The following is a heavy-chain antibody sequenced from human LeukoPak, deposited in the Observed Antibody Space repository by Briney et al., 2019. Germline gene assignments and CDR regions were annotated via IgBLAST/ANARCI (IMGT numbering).Heavy chain of an antibody. CDR1: GFTFSNAW. D-gene: IGHD2-15*01. CDR3: AQAPGRMVVAATADY. V-gene: IGHV3-15*01. J-gene: IGHJ4*02. CDR2: IKSKTDGGTT. Sequence: GGSLRLSCAASGFTFSNAWMSWVRQAPGKGLEWVGRIKSKTDGGTTDYAAPVKGRFTISRDNSKKTLCLQMNSLRAEDTAVYYCAQAPGRMVVAATADYWGQGTLVTVSS.